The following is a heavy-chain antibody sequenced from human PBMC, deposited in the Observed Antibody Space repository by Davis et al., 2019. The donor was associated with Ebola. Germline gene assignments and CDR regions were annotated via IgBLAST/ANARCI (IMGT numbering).Heavy chain of an antibody. J-gene: IGHJ4*02. D-gene: IGHD3-22*01. CDR3: ARDGYYYDSSGYYLLFDY. Sequence: GESLKISCAASGFTVSSNYMSWVRQAPGKGLEWVSVIYSGGSTYYADSVKGRFTISRDNSKNTLYLQMNSLRAEDTAVYYCARDGYYYDSSGYYLLFDYWGQGTLVTVSS. CDR1: GFTVSSNY. V-gene: IGHV3-53*01. CDR2: IYSGGST.